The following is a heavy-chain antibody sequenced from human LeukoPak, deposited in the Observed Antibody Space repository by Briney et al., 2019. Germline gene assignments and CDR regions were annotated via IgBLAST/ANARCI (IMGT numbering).Heavy chain of an antibody. Sequence: PGGSPRLSCEASGFTVSSNYMSWVRQAPGKGLEWVSVIYSGGSTYYADSVKGRFTISRDNSKNTLYLQMNSLRAEDTAVYYCARPPLVYNYWGQGTLVTVSS. CDR2: IYSGGST. CDR1: GFTVSSNY. D-gene: IGHD5/OR15-5a*01. V-gene: IGHV3-66*04. J-gene: IGHJ4*02. CDR3: ARPPLVYNY.